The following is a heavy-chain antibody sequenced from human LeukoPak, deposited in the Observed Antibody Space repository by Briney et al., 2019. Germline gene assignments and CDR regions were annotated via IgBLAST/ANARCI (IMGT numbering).Heavy chain of an antibody. V-gene: IGHV4-39*01. CDR2: IYYSATT. J-gene: IGHJ3*02. CDR3: AGHRTAMVADAFDI. CDR1: SGSINSGSYY. D-gene: IGHD5-18*01. Sequence: SETLSLTCTVSSGSINSGSYYWGWIRQPPGKGLEWIGSIYYSATTFYNPSLKSRVTISGDTSKNQFSLNLSSVTAADTAVYYCAGHRTAMVADAFDIWGQGTKVTVSS.